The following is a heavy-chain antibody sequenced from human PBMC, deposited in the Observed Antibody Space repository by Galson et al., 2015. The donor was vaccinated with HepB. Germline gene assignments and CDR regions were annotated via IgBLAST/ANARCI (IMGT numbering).Heavy chain of an antibody. CDR2: ISGSGIST. CDR1: GFTFNRYA. V-gene: IGHV3-23*01. J-gene: IGHJ3*02. Sequence: SLRLSCAASGFTFNRYAMNWVRQAPGKGLEWVSGISGSGISTYYADSVKGRFTISRDNSKNTLYLEMNSLLAEDTAVYYCARRCGGDCHDAFDIWGQGTMVTVSS. CDR3: ARRCGGDCHDAFDI. D-gene: IGHD2-21*02.